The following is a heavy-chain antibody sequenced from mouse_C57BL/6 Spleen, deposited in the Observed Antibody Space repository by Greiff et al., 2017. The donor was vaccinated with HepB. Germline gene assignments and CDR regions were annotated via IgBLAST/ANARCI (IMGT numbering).Heavy chain of an antibody. D-gene: IGHD1-1*01. CDR2: IYPGDGDT. CDR1: GYAFSSSW. J-gene: IGHJ2*01. Sequence: VKLMESGPELVKPGASVKISCKASGYAFSSSWMNWVKQRPGKGLEWIGRIYPGDGDTNYNGKFKGKATLTADKSSSTAYMQLSSLTSEDSAVYFCAREGTTVVATSLDYWGQGTTLTVSS. CDR3: AREGTTVVATSLDY. V-gene: IGHV1-82*01.